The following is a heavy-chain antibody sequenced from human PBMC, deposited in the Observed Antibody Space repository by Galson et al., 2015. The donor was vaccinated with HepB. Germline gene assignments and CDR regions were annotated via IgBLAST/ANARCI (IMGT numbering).Heavy chain of an antibody. V-gene: IGHV3-49*03. J-gene: IGHJ4*02. CDR3: TRVCARIAVAGSDY. CDR1: GFTFGDYD. D-gene: IGHD6-19*01. Sequence: SLRLSCAASGFTFGDYDMSWFRQAPGKGLEWVGFIRSKAYGGTTEYAASVKGRFTISRDDSKSIAYLQMNSLKTEDTAVYYCTRVCARIAVAGSDYWGQGTLVTVSS. CDR2: IRSKAYGGTT.